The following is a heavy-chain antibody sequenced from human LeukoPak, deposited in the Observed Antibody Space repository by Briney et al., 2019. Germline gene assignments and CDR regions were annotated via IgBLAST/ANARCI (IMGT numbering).Heavy chain of an antibody. D-gene: IGHD2-15*01. CDR3: AKDQVAPNYYYMDV. V-gene: IGHV3-30*02. Sequence: GGSLRLSCAASGFIFSSYAMHWVRQAPGKGLEWVAFIRYDGNNRYYADSVKGRFTISRDNSKNTLYLQMNSLRVEDTALYYCAKDQVAPNYYYMDVWGKGTTVTVSS. CDR2: IRYDGNNR. J-gene: IGHJ6*03. CDR1: GFIFSSYA.